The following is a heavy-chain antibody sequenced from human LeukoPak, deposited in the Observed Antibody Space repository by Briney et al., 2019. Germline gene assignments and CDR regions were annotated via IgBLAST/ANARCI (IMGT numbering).Heavy chain of an antibody. D-gene: IGHD4/OR15-4a*01. J-gene: IGHJ4*02. Sequence: GGSLRLSCLASGFSVNNDYMSWVRQAPGKGLEWVSDLHTNYNTYYADSVKGRFTISRDNSKNTLYLQMNSLRVEDTAVYYCARDRPYGGLNGFDYWGQGTLVTVSS. CDR3: ARDRPYGGLNGFDY. CDR2: LHTNYNT. V-gene: IGHV3-53*01. CDR1: GFSVNNDY.